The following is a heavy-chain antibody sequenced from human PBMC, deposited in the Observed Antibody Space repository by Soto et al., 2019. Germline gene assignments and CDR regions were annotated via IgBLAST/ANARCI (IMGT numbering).Heavy chain of an antibody. CDR2: IKSKTDGGTT. V-gene: IGHV3-15*01. Sequence: GGSLRLSCAASGFTFSNAWMSWVRQAPGKGLEWVGRIKSKTDGGTTDYAAPVKGRFTISRDDSKNTLYLQMNSLKTEDTAVYYCTTDLYVAAAGTWEVDFDYWGQGTLVTVSS. D-gene: IGHD6-13*01. CDR1: GFTFSNAW. CDR3: TTDLYVAAAGTWEVDFDY. J-gene: IGHJ4*02.